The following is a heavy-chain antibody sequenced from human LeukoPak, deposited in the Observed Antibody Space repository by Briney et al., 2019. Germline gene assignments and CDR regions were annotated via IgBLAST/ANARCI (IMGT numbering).Heavy chain of an antibody. J-gene: IGHJ4*02. D-gene: IGHD2/OR15-2a*01. V-gene: IGHV3-30*18. CDR1: GFTFSSYG. CDR3: AKWSTTKSFEY. Sequence: PGRSLRLSCAASGFTFSSYGMHWVRQAPGKGLEWVAVISYDGSNKYYADSEKGRFTISRDNSKNTLYLHMNSLRAEDTGVHYCAKWSTTKSFEYWGQGTLVTLSS. CDR2: ISYDGSNK.